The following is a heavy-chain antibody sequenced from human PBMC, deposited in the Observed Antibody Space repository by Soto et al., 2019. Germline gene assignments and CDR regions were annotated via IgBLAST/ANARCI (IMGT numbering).Heavy chain of an antibody. CDR1: GFTFSSYA. CDR2: ISGSGGST. J-gene: IGHJ6*02. D-gene: IGHD3-10*01. CDR3: AKKMVRGELSRYYYYYGMDV. V-gene: IGHV3-23*01. Sequence: GGSLRLSCAASGFTFSSYAMSWVRQAPGKGLEWVSAISGSGGSTYYADSVKGRFTISRDNSKNTLYLQMNSLRAEDTAVYYCAKKMVRGELSRYYYYYGMDVWGQGTTVTVSS.